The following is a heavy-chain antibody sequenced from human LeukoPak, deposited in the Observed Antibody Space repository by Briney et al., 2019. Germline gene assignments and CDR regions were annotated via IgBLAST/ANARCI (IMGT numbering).Heavy chain of an antibody. J-gene: IGHJ3*02. CDR3: ARDLHYYDSSPDAFDI. D-gene: IGHD3-22*01. Sequence: PSETLSLTCTVSGYSISSGYYWGWIRQPPGKGLEWIGSIYHSGSTYYNPSLKSRVTISVDTSKNQFSLKLGSVTAADTAVYYCARDLHYYDSSPDAFDIWGQGTMVTVSS. V-gene: IGHV4-38-2*02. CDR2: IYHSGST. CDR1: GYSISSGYY.